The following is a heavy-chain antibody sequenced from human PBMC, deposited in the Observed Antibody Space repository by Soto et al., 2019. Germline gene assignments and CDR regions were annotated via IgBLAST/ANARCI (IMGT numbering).Heavy chain of an antibody. CDR1: GFSLSTSGVG. D-gene: IGHD2-2*01. V-gene: IGHV2-5*02. CDR3: AHFWYTSFYPSLTYDAFDI. J-gene: IGHJ3*02. Sequence: QITLKESGPTLVKPTQSLTLTCTFSGFSLSTSGVGVGWIRQPPGTALEGLALIDWDDDKRYSPSLKSRLTITKDTSKNQVVLTMTNMDPVDTATYYCAHFWYTSFYPSLTYDAFDIWGQGTMVTFSS. CDR2: IDWDDDK.